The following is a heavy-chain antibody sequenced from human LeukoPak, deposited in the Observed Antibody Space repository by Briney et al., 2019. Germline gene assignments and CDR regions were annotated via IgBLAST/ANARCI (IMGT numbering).Heavy chain of an antibody. CDR3: AREGRQDFVYFDH. CDR2: INYSGST. CDR1: GGPISSYH. Sequence: SETLSHTCSVSGGPISSYHWSWIRQPPGKALEWIVYINYSGSTNYNPSLKRRVTMSVEPSKTQSALKLSTVTAADTAMYYCAREGRQDFVYFDHWGQGSLVTVST. D-gene: IGHD1-14*01. V-gene: IGHV4-59*01. J-gene: IGHJ4*02.